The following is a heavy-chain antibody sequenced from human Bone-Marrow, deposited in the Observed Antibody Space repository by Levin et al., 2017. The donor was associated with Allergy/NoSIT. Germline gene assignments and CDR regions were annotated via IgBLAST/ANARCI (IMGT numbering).Heavy chain of an antibody. CDR1: GFTFSTYA. Sequence: PGGSLRLSCAASGFTFSTYAMGWVRQAPGKGLDWVSAISDSGGSTYYADPVKGRFTISRDNSKNTLYLQMNSLRAEDTAVYYCAKGDYGAYGWGQGTLVSVSS. CDR2: ISDSGGST. V-gene: IGHV3-23*01. J-gene: IGHJ4*02. D-gene: IGHD4-17*01. CDR3: AKGDYGAYG.